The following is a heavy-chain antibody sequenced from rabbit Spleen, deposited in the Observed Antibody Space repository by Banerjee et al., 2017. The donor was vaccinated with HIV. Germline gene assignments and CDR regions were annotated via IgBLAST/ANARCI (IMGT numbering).Heavy chain of an antibody. Sequence: VESGGGLVQPGASLTLTCKASGFSFSSGYDMCWVRQAPGKGLEWIGCIYAGSSGSTYYASWVNGRFTISKTSSTTVTLQITSLTAADTATYFCARHDYGYYYPDMWGPGTLVTVS. J-gene: IGHJ4*01. CDR1: GFSFSSGYD. CDR2: IYAGSSGST. CDR3: ARHDYGYYYPDM. D-gene: IGHD2-1*01. V-gene: IGHV1S40*01.